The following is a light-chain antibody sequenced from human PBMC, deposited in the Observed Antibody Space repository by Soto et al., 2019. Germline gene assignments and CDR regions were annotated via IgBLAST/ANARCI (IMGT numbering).Light chain of an antibody. Sequence: DIHMTQSPSTLSASVRDRVTITCRASQSISSWLAWYQQKPGKAPKLLIYDASSLESGVPSRFSGSGSGTEFTLTISSLQPDDFATYYCQQYNSYSGTFDQGTKVDIK. J-gene: IGKJ1*01. CDR2: DAS. CDR1: QSISSW. V-gene: IGKV1-5*01. CDR3: QQYNSYSGT.